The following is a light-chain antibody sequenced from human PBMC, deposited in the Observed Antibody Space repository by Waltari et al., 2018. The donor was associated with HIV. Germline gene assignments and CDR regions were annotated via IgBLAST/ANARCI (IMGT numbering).Light chain of an antibody. CDR2: DAS. V-gene: IGKV3-11*01. CDR1: QSISSY. Sequence: EIVLTQSPVTLSLSPGERATLSCRASQSISSYLAWYQQKPGQPPRLLIYDASIMATGIPARFTGSGSGTDFTLTISSLEPEDFAVYYCQQRSTWPPGFGQGTKVEIK. CDR3: QQRSTWPPG. J-gene: IGKJ1*01.